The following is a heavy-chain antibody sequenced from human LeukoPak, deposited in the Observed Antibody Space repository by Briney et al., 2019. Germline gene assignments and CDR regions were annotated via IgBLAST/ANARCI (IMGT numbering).Heavy chain of an antibody. V-gene: IGHV4-59*01. D-gene: IGHD6-13*01. Sequence: SETLSLTCTVSGGSISSYYWSWIRQPPGKGLEWIGYIYHSGSTNYNPSLKSRVTISVDTSKNQFSLKLSSVTAADTAVYYCARGGSSWFYYFDYWGQGTLVTVSS. CDR1: GGSISSYY. J-gene: IGHJ4*02. CDR3: ARGGSSWFYYFDY. CDR2: IYHSGST.